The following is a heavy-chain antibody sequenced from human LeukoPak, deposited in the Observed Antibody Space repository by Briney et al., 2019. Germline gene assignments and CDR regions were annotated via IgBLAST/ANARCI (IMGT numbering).Heavy chain of an antibody. Sequence: ASVKVSCKASGGTFSSYAISWVRQAPGQGLEWMGWINAGNGNTKYSQKFQGRVTITRDTSASTAYMELSSLRSEDTAVYYCASGGRGYSGYGLPYWGQGTLVTVSS. J-gene: IGHJ4*02. CDR2: INAGNGNT. V-gene: IGHV1-3*01. CDR1: GGTFSSYA. CDR3: ASGGRGYSGYGLPY. D-gene: IGHD5-12*01.